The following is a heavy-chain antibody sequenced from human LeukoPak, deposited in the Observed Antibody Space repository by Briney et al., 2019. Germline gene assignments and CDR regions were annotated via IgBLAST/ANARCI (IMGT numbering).Heavy chain of an antibody. D-gene: IGHD2-2*01. CDR1: GGSISTNTYY. V-gene: IGHV4-39*07. Sequence: RSETLSLTCTVSGGSISTNTYYWGWIRQPPGKGLEWIGSMSYGGTTYYNPSLKSRVTISVDTSKNQFSLKLSSVIAADTAVYYCARTTEGYCSSASCFGFSYSYYMDVWGKGTTVTISS. J-gene: IGHJ6*03. CDR2: MSYGGTT. CDR3: ARTTEGYCSSASCFGFSYSYYMDV.